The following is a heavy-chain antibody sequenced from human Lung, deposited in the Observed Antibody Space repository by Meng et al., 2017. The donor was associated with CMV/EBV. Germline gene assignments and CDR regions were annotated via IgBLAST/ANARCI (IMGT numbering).Heavy chain of an antibody. CDR1: GGSISSSSYY. V-gene: IGHV4-39*07. D-gene: IGHD5-24*01. CDR3: ATETGYNYDN. CDR2: IYFSGNT. Sequence: QLQWQESGPGQVQLSDPLSLTCSVSGGSISSSSYYWGWIRQSPGKGLEWIGSIYFSGNTYYNPSLKSRVTMSVGTAQNKFSLTLRSVTAADTAVYYCATETGYNYDNWGQGALVTVSS. J-gene: IGHJ4*02.